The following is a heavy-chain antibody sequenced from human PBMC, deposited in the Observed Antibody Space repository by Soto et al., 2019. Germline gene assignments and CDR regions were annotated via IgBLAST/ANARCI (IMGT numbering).Heavy chain of an antibody. Sequence: QVQLQESGPGLVKPSQTLSLTCTVSGGSISSGGDYWSWIRQHPGKGLEWIGYIYYSGSTYYNPSLKSRVTISVDTSKNQFSLKLSSVTAADTAVYYCASTSTSGWYRGKYDYWGQGTLVTVSS. V-gene: IGHV4-31*03. CDR3: ASTSTSGWYRGKYDY. D-gene: IGHD6-19*01. J-gene: IGHJ4*02. CDR1: GGSISSGGDY. CDR2: IYYSGST.